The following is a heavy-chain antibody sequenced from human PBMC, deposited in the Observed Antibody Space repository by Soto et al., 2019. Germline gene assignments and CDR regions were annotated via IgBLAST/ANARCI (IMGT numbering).Heavy chain of an antibody. V-gene: IGHV1-69*13. CDR3: ARDAGSYSGWDYYYYYGMDV. J-gene: IGHJ6*02. D-gene: IGHD1-26*01. CDR2: IIPIFGTA. CDR1: GGTFSSYA. Sequence: GASVKVSCKASGGTFSSYAISWVRQAPGQGLEWMGGIIPIFGTANYAQKFQGRVTITADESTSTAYMELSSLRSEDTAVYYCARDAGSYSGWDYYYYYGMDVWGQGTTVTVSS.